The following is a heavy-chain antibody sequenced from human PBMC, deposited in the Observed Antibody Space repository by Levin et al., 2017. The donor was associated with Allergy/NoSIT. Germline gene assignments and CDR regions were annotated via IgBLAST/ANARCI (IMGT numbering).Heavy chain of an antibody. CDR3: AVFSLRYGAFDI. Sequence: SQTLSLTCAVYGGSFGGYYWSWLRQPPGKSLEWIGEVNHRGSTTYNPSLKSRATISVDTSTNQFSVKLNSVTAADTAVYFCAVFSLRYGAFDIWGQGTMVTVSS. V-gene: IGHV4-34*01. CDR1: GGSFGGYY. D-gene: IGHD4-17*01. CDR2: VNHRGST. J-gene: IGHJ3*02.